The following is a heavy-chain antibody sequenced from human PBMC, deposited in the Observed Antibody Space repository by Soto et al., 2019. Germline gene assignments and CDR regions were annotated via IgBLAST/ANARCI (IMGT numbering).Heavy chain of an antibody. Sequence: SETLSLTCIVSGGSISSSYWSWIRQPPWKRLEWIGFIYNSGSTNYNPSLKSRVTISVDTSKNQFSLKLSSVTAADTAIYYCARHLSGSYFNGLFDYWGQGALVTVSS. CDR1: GGSISSSY. J-gene: IGHJ4*02. CDR3: ARHLSGSYFNGLFDY. CDR2: IYNSGST. D-gene: IGHD3-10*01. V-gene: IGHV4-59*08.